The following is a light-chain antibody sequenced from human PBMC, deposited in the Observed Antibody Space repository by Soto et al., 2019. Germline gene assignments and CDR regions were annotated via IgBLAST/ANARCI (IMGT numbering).Light chain of an antibody. CDR1: SSDVGGYNY. J-gene: IGLJ1*01. CDR3: PSYAGSDNFCV. CDR2: EVS. Sequence: QSALTQPPSASGAPVQSVTISCIGTSSDVGGYNYVSWYQQYPGKAPKLMIYEVSKRPSGVPDRFSGFKSGNTASLTVSGLQPEDEADYYCPSYAGSDNFCVFGAGTKVTVL. V-gene: IGLV2-8*01.